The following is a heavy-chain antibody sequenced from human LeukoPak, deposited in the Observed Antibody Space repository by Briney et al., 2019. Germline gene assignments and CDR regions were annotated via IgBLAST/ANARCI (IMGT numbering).Heavy chain of an antibody. Sequence: GGSLRLSCAASGFTFSTYWMHWVRQAPGKGLVWVSRINSDGTGTTYADSVKGRFTISRDNAKNTLYLQMNSLRAEDTAVYYCGREILEPGKTLTYWGQGSLITVSS. CDR2: INSDGTGT. J-gene: IGHJ4*02. D-gene: IGHD1-14*01. CDR3: GREILEPGKTLTY. V-gene: IGHV3-74*01. CDR1: GFTFSTYW.